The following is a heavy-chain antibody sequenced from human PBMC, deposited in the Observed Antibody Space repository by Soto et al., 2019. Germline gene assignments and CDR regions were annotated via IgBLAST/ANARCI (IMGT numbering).Heavy chain of an antibody. D-gene: IGHD5-18*01. J-gene: IGHJ5*02. CDR2: IYYSGST. CDR1: GGSISSGGYY. CDR3: ARSRQTAFNQLWFGNWFDP. Sequence: SETLSLTCTVSGGSISSGGYYWSWIRQHPGKGLEWIGYIYYSGSTYYNPSLKSRVTISVDTSKNQFSLKLSSVTAADTAVYYCARSRQTAFNQLWFGNWFDPWGQGTLVTVSS. V-gene: IGHV4-31*03.